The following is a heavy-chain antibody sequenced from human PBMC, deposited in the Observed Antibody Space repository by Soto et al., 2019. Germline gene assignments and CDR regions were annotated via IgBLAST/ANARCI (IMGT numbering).Heavy chain of an antibody. J-gene: IGHJ4*02. CDR3: ARAYCGGDCLGHHFDY. CDR1: GGSISSGGYS. D-gene: IGHD2-21*02. V-gene: IGHV4-30-2*01. CDR2: MYHSGST. Sequence: PSETLSLTCAVSGGSISSGGYSWSWIRQPPGKGLEWIGYMYHSGSTYYNPSLKSRVTISVDTSKNQFSLKLSSVTAADTAVYYCARAYCGGDCLGHHFDYWGQGTLVTVSS.